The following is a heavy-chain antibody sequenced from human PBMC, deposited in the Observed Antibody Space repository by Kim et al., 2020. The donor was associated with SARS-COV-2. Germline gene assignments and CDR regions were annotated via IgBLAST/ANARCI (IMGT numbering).Heavy chain of an antibody. Sequence: SETLSLTCTVSGGSISSGSYYWSWIRQPAGKGLEWIGRIYTSGSTNYNPSLKSRVTISVDTSKNQFSLKLSSVTAADTAVYYCARSGYYYDSSGYYSDYWGQGTLVTVSS. CDR2: IYTSGST. J-gene: IGHJ4*02. V-gene: IGHV4-61*02. CDR1: GGSISSGSYY. D-gene: IGHD3-22*01. CDR3: ARSGYYYDSSGYYSDY.